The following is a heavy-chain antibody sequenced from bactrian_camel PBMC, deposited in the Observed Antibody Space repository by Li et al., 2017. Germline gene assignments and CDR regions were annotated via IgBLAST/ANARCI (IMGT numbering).Heavy chain of an antibody. Sequence: VQLVESGGGSVQTGGSLRLSCTASGDTYCMTWFRQARNEREGVASINVQRGTTYYGDPVKGRFTIAQGSAKNTVYLQMDSLAPEDTAMYYCAAQDYCGGSWDLAVKYQYWGRGTQVTVS. V-gene: IGHV3S40*01. D-gene: IGHD6*01. J-gene: IGHJ4*01. CDR2: INVQRGTT. CDR3: AAQDYCGGSWDLAVKYQY. CDR1: GDTYC.